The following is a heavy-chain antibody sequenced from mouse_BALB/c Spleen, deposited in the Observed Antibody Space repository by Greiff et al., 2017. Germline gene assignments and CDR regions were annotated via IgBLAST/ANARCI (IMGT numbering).Heavy chain of an antibody. D-gene: IGHD1-1*01. CDR1: GYTFTDYA. CDR3: AREDYGSSYPPWFAY. CDR2: ISTYYGDA. J-gene: IGHJ3*01. V-gene: IGHV1S137*01. Sequence: QVQLKQSGAELVRPGVSVKISCKGSGYTFTDYAMHWVKQSHAKSLEWIGVISTYYGDASYNQKFKGKATMTVDKSSSTAYMELSRLTSEDSAIYYCAREDYGSSYPPWFAYWGQGTLVTVSA.